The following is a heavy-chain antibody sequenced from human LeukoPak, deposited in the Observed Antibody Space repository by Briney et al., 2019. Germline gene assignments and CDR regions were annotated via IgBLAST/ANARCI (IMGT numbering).Heavy chain of an antibody. CDR3: ARVRYGPGKAFDI. CDR1: GFTFSSYG. J-gene: IGHJ3*02. CDR2: INTDGSST. D-gene: IGHD3-16*01. Sequence: PGGSLRLSCAASGFTFSSYGMHWVRQAPGKGLVWVSRINTDGSSTSYADSVKGRFTISRDNAKNTLYLQMNSLRAEDTAVYYCARVRYGPGKAFDIWGQGTMVTVSS. V-gene: IGHV3-74*01.